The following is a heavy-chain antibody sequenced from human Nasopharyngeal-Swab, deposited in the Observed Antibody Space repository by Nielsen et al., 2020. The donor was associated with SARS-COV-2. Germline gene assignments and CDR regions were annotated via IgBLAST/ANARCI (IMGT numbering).Heavy chain of an antibody. CDR1: GYSFPRYA. CDR2: INTNTGNP. V-gene: IGHV7-4-1*02. D-gene: IGHD6-13*01. Sequence: VPVSCMDSGYSFPRYAMNWVRQAPGQGLEWMGWINTNTGNPTYAQGFTGRFVFSLDTSVSTAYLQISSLKAEDTAVYYCARDTRSSWYYYYGMDVWGQGTTVTVSS. J-gene: IGHJ6*02. CDR3: ARDTRSSWYYYYGMDV.